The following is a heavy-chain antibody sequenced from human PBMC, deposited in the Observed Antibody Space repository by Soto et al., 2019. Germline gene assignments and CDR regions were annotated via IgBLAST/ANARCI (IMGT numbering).Heavy chain of an antibody. CDR2: IYYSGST. D-gene: IGHD3-10*01. J-gene: IGHJ4*02. CDR1: GGSISSGDYY. Sequence: QVQLQESGPGLVKPSQTLSLTCTVSGGSISSGDYYWSWIRQHPGKGLEWIGYIYYSGSTYYNPSLKSRVPISVDTSNNQFSLKMSSLTAADTAVYYCVRVGEFWATTLYYWGQGTLVTVSS. CDR3: VRVGEFWATTLYY. V-gene: IGHV4-30-4*01.